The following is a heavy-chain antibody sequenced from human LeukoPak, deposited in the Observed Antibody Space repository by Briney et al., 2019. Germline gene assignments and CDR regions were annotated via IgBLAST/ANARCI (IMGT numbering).Heavy chain of an antibody. J-gene: IGHJ6*03. CDR2: ISGSGGST. CDR3: AKAVRGVTIRGGASYYYYYMDV. CDR1: GFTFSSYG. Sequence: GGSLRLSCAASGFTFSSYGMSWVRQAPGKGLEWVSAISGSGGSTYYADSVKGRFTISRDNSKNTLYLQMDSLRAEDTAVYYCAKAVRGVTIRGGASYYYYYMDVWGKGTTVTISS. V-gene: IGHV3-23*01. D-gene: IGHD3-10*01.